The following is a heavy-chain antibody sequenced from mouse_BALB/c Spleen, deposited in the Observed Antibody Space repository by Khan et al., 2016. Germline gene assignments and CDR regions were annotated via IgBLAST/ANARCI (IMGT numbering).Heavy chain of an antibody. Sequence: EVELVESGGGLVKPGGSLKLSCAASGFNFSSYTMSWVRQTPEKRLEWVATISSGGSYPYYPDNMKGRFTISRDNAKNTLYLQMSSLKSEDTAMXYCTRDSSGGFAYWGQGTLVTVSA. CDR1: GFNFSSYT. D-gene: IGHD3-1*01. V-gene: IGHV5-6-4*01. CDR3: TRDSSGGFAY. CDR2: ISSGGSYP. J-gene: IGHJ3*01.